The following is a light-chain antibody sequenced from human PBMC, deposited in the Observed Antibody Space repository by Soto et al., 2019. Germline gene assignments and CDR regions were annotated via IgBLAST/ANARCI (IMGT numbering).Light chain of an antibody. J-gene: IGKJ3*01. CDR1: QSVSSY. CDR3: QQRSNWPPEFT. Sequence: EIVLTQSPATLSLSPGERATLSCRASQSVSSYLAWYQQKPGQAPRHLIYDASNRATGIPARFSGSGSGTDFTLTISSLEPEDFAVYYCQQRSNWPPEFTFGPGTKVDIK. CDR2: DAS. V-gene: IGKV3-11*01.